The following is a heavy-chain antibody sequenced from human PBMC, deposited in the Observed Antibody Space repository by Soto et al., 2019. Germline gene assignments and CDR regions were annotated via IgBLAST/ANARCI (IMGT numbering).Heavy chain of an antibody. J-gene: IGHJ4*02. CDR1: GFTFSSFA. V-gene: IGHV3-23*01. CDR3: AKGRLLWFGELDY. CDR2: ISGSGGSGGGT. Sequence: EVQLLESGGGLVQPGGSLRLSCAASGFTFSSFAMSWVRQAPGKGLEWVSSISGSGGSGGGTYYAASVKGRFTISRDSSKNTLYLQMNSLRAEDTAVYYCAKGRLLWFGELDYWGQGTLVTVSS. D-gene: IGHD3-10*01.